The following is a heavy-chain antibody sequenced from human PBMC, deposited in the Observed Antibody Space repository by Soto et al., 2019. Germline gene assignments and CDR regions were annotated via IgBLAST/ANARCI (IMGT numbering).Heavy chain of an antibody. J-gene: IGHJ5*02. V-gene: IGHV4-34*01. Sequence: SETLSLTCAVYGGSFSGYYWSWIRQPPGKGLEWIGEINHSGSTNYNPSLKSRVTISVDTSKNQFSLKLSSVTAADTAVYYCETLHPRIVVSLLPIPTWGQGILVTVSS. D-gene: IGHD2-21*01. CDR1: GGSFSGYY. CDR2: INHSGST. CDR3: ETLHPRIVVSLLPIPT.